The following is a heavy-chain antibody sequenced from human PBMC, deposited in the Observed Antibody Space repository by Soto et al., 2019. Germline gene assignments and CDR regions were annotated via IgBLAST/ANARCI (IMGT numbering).Heavy chain of an antibody. Sequence: PAVSLRLSCAASGFTFSSSWMSWDRQAPGKGLEWVANIKQDGSGKYYVDSVKGRFTISRDNSKNTLYLQMNSLRAEDTAVYYCTKGAERTVQRFLDWVCGHWGQGTPVTVSS. CDR1: GFTFSSSW. J-gene: IGHJ4*02. D-gene: IGHD3-9*01. V-gene: IGHV3-7*01. CDR2: IKQDGSGK. CDR3: TKGAERTVQRFLDWVCGH.